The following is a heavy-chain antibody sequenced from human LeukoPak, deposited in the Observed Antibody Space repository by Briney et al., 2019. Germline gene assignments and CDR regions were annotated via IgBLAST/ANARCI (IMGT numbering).Heavy chain of an antibody. V-gene: IGHV3-66*01. D-gene: IGHD3-10*01. CDR2: IYSGGIT. CDR3: ARWFRSPTCYYYYYMDV. J-gene: IGHJ6*03. Sequence: GGSLRLSCAASGFTVTTNYMSWVRQAPGKGLEWVSVIYSGGITYYADSVKGRFTISRDNSKNTLYLQMNSLRAEDTAVYYCARWFRSPTCYYYYYMDVWGKGTTVTVSS. CDR1: GFTVTTNY.